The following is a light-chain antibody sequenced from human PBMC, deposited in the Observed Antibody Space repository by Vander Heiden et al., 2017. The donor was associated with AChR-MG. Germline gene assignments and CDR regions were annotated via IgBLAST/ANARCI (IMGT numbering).Light chain of an antibody. Sequence: QSVLTQPPSVSRAPGQRVTIPCTGSSSNIGAGYDVHGYQQLPGTAPKLLIYGNSNRPSGVPDRFSGSKSGTSASLAITGLQAEDEADYDCQSYDSSLSGYVFGTGTKVTVL. CDR3: QSYDSSLSGYV. V-gene: IGLV1-40*01. J-gene: IGLJ1*01. CDR2: GNS. CDR1: SSNIGAGYD.